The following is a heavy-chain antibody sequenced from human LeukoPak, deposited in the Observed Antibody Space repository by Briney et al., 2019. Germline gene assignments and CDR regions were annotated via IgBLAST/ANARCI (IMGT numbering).Heavy chain of an antibody. J-gene: IGHJ4*02. CDR3: ARDHNYAFDN. D-gene: IGHD1-1*01. CDR1: GFTFSSYS. Sequence: PGGSLRLSCAASGFTFSSYSMNWVRQAPGKGLEWISYIGISSGNTKYADSAKGRFTISGDNAKNSLYLQMNSLRVEDTAVYYCARDHNYAFDNWGQGTLVTVSS. V-gene: IGHV3-48*04. CDR2: IGISSGNT.